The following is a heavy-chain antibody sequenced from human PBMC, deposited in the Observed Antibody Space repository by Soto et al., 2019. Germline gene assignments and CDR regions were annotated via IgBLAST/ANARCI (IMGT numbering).Heavy chain of an antibody. CDR3: YKDGRRNEFNDDLYYGMYV. V-gene: IGHV3-15*01. CDR1: GFAFSKAF. J-gene: IGHJ6*02. CDR2: IKTKTDGRTT. D-gene: IGHD4-17*01. Sequence: PGGSLSLSCAASGFAFSKAFLSWVRQAPGKGLEWVGRIKTKTDGRTTDYREPVKARFVDSTDNSTNTLYRQVTSLQVEETSNEYCYKDGRRNEFNDDLYYGMYVWGQGSTVTVSS.